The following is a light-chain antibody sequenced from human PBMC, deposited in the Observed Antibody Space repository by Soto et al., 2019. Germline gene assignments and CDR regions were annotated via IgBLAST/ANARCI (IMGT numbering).Light chain of an antibody. CDR1: QGIGND. CDR2: AAS. CDR3: LQDINYPWT. J-gene: IGKJ1*01. V-gene: IGKV1-6*01. Sequence: AIEMTQSPSSLSASVGDRVNITCRGSQGIGNDLGWYQQKPGKAPKLLIYAASNLPSGVPSRFSGSGSGTDFTLAISSLQPKDSATYYCLQDINYPWTFGQGTMVDTK.